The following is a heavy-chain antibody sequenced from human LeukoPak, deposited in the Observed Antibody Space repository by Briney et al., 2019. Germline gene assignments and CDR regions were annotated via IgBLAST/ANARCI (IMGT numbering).Heavy chain of an antibody. CDR2: IYYSGNT. V-gene: IGHV4-59*01. D-gene: IGHD1/OR15-1a*01. CDR1: GGSLSSYY. CDR3: ARNKPLDLFAF. Sequence: TPETLSLTCTVSGGSLSSYYWSWIRQPPGKGLEWIGYIYYSGNTYYNPSLKSRVTISVDTSENQFSLKLNSVTAADTAVYYCARNKPLDLFAFWGQGTMVTVSS. J-gene: IGHJ3*01.